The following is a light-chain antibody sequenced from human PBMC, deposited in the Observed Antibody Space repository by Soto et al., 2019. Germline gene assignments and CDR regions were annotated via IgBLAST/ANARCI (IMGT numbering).Light chain of an antibody. Sequence: ETVLTQPPGTLSLSPGESASLSCRASRDVTSRYVAGFQQKPGKAPRLLIYGASSRATGIPARFSGSGSGTDDILTIDRLEPEDFALYYCQQYNDSAYTFVEGSKPEIK. CDR1: RDVTSRY. CDR3: QQYNDSAYT. V-gene: IGKV3-20*01. CDR2: GAS. J-gene: IGKJ2*01.